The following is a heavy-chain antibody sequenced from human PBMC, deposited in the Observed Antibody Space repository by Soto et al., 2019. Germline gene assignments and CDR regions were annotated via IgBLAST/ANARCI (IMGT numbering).Heavy chain of an antibody. CDR3: ARSIDP. CDR1: GGSITTNY. J-gene: IGHJ5*02. Sequence: SETLSLTCTVSGGSITTNYWSWIRQPPGKGLEWIGYIYYSGSTYYNPSLKSRVTISVDTSKNQFSLKLSSVTAADTAVYYCARSIDPWGQGTLVTVSS. V-gene: IGHV4-59*12. CDR2: IYYSGST.